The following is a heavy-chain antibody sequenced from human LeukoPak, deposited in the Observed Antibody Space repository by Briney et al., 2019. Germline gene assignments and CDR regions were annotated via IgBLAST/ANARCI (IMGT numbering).Heavy chain of an antibody. D-gene: IGHD2-15*01. J-gene: IGHJ4*02. CDR3: ARASVGYCSGGSCWPDY. V-gene: IGHV3-74*01. CDR2: INSDGILT. CDR1: GFTFSSYW. Sequence: PGGSLRLSCVASGFTFSSYWMHWVRQAPGKGLVWVSRINSDGILTTYADSVKGRFTISRDNAKSTLYLQMNSLRAKDTAVYYCARASVGYCSGGSCWPDYWGQGTLVTVSS.